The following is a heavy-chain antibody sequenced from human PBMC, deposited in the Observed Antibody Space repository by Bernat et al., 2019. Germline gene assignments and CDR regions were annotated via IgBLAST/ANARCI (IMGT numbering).Heavy chain of an antibody. V-gene: IGHV3-23*01. Sequence: EVHLLESGGDLVQPGGSLRLSCAASGFTFSSYAMSWVRQAPGKGLEWVSAISGSGGSPYYADSVKGRFTICRDNSKNTLYLQMNSLRAEDTAVYYCAKGREATIKIEAFDIWGQGQWSPSLQ. CDR2: ISGSGGSP. CDR3: AKGREATIKIEAFDI. D-gene: IGHD4/OR15-4a*01. CDR1: GFTFSSYA. J-gene: IGHJ3*02.